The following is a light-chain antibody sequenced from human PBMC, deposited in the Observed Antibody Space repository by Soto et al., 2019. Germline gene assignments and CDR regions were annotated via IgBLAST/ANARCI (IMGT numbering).Light chain of an antibody. CDR3: LQFGSSPEYT. CDR1: QSVSSSQ. Sequence: EIVLTQSPGTLSLSPGERATLSCRASQSVSSSQLAWYQQKPGQAPRLLIYGASTTATGIPDRFSGGGSGTDFTLTISRLEPEDFAVYYCLQFGSSPEYTFGQGTKLEV. V-gene: IGKV3-20*01. J-gene: IGKJ2*01. CDR2: GAS.